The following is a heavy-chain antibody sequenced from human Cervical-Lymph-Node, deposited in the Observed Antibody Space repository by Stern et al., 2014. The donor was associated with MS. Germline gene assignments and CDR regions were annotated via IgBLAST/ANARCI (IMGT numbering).Heavy chain of an antibody. V-gene: IGHV4-34*01. CDR3: ARGRYSSGSYAEYFQY. CDR1: GGSFSGYY. D-gene: IGHD6-19*01. CDR2: INHSGSD. Sequence: QVQLQQWGAGLLKPSETLSLTCAVYGGSFSGYYWSWIRQPPGKGLEWIGEINHSGSDNHNPSLKSRITISVDTSKNQFSLKLSSVSAADTAVYYCARGRYSSGSYAEYFQYWGQGTLVTVPS. J-gene: IGHJ1*01.